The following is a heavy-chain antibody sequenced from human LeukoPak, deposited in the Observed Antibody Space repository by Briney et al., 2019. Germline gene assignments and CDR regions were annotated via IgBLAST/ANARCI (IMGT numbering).Heavy chain of an antibody. Sequence: ASVKVSCTASGGTFSSYAISWVRQTPGQGLEWMGGIIPIFGTANYAQKFQGRVTITADESTSTAYMELSSLRSEDTAVYYCARSPDYDSSGYYQNYFDYWGQGTLVTVSS. CDR3: ARSPDYDSSGYYQNYFDY. V-gene: IGHV1-69*13. CDR1: GGTFSSYA. J-gene: IGHJ4*02. CDR2: IIPIFGTA. D-gene: IGHD3-22*01.